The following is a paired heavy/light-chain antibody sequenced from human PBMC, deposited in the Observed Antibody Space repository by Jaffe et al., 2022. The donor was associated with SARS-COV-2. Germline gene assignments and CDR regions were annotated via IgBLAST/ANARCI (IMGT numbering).Light chain of an antibody. J-gene: IGLJ3*02. CDR3: QVWDSSSDLMV. Sequence: SFVLTQPPSVSVAPGQTATITCGGNNIGRESVNWYRQEPGQAPVLVVYDDSDRPAGMPERLSGSNSGNTATLTITGVEAGDEADYYCQVWDSSSDLMVFGGGTKLTVL. CDR2: DDS. CDR1: NIGRES. V-gene: IGLV3-21*02.
Heavy chain of an antibody. Sequence: QVQLVESGGGVVQPGKSLNLSCTASGFTFKDYALHWVRQAPGKGLEWVAVISFDGRRKHYLDSVEGRFSISRDNSKNTLFLQMNDLTSDDTAKYHCAKSSHEVPAADIDSWGQGTLVTVSS. CDR1: GFTFKDYA. CDR2: ISFDGRRK. J-gene: IGHJ4*02. D-gene: IGHD2-2*01. CDR3: AKSSHEVPAADIDS. V-gene: IGHV3-30*04.